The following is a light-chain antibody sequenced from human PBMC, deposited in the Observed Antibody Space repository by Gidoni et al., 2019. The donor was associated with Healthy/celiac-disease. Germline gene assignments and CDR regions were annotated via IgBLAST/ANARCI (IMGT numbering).Light chain of an antibody. Sequence: QSALTQPASVSGSPGQSITISCTRTSSDVGGYNYVSWYQQHPGKAPKLMIYDVSNRPSGVSNRFSGSKSGNTASLTISGLQAEDEADYYCSSYTSSSFGVFGGGTKLTVL. CDR3: SSYTSSSFGV. CDR1: SSDVGGYNY. CDR2: DVS. J-gene: IGLJ2*01. V-gene: IGLV2-14*03.